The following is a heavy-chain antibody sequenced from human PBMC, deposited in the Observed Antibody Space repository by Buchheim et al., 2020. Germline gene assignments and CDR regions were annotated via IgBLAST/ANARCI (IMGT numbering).Heavy chain of an antibody. CDR1: GGSISSGSYY. J-gene: IGHJ5*02. CDR2: IYTSGST. D-gene: IGHD3-9*01. V-gene: IGHV4-61*02. Sequence: QVQLQESGPGLVKPSQTLSLTCTVSGGSISSGSYYWSWIRQPAGKGLEWIGRIYTSGSTNYNPSLKSRVTISVDTSKNQFSLKLSSVTAADTAVYYCARDGDVDYDILTGYYRGGWFDPWGQGTL. CDR3: ARDGDVDYDILTGYYRGGWFDP.